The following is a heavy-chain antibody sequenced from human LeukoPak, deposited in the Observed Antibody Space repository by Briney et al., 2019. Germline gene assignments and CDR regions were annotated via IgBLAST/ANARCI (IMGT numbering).Heavy chain of an antibody. D-gene: IGHD1-7*01. CDR3: ARAGRNWNYNGY. V-gene: IGHV3-7*03. J-gene: IGHJ4*02. CDR2: IKKDGSEK. Sequence: PGGSLRLSCAASGFTFSSYWMSWVRQAPGKGLEWVANIKKDGSEKYYVDSVRGRFTISRDNAKHSLYLQMNSLRAEDTAVYYCARAGRNWNYNGYWGQGTLVTVSS. CDR1: GFTFSSYW.